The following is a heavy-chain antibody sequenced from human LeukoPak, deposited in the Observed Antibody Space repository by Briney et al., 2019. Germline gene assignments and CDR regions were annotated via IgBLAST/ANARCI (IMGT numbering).Heavy chain of an antibody. CDR2: ISAYNGNT. CDR3: AREKGSRRWPHHTGENWFDP. Sequence: ASVKVSCKASGYTFTSYGISWVRQAPGQGLEWMGWISAYNGNTNYAQKLQGRVTMTTDTSTSTAYMELRSLRSDDTAVYYCAREKGSRRWPHHTGENWFDPWGQGTLVTVSS. V-gene: IGHV1-18*01. CDR1: GYTFTSYG. J-gene: IGHJ5*02. D-gene: IGHD5-24*01.